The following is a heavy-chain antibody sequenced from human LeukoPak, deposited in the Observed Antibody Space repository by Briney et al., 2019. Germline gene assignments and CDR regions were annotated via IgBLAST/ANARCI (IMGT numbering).Heavy chain of an antibody. Sequence: GESLKISCKGSGNSFTTYWIGWVRQMPGKGLEWMGVIYPGDSDTRYNPSFQGQVTISADKSISTAYLQWSSLKASDSAMYYCARTEGDYGDSTLDYWGQGTLVTVSS. CDR1: GNSFTTYW. V-gene: IGHV5-51*01. CDR3: ARTEGDYGDSTLDY. J-gene: IGHJ4*02. CDR2: IYPGDSDT. D-gene: IGHD4-17*01.